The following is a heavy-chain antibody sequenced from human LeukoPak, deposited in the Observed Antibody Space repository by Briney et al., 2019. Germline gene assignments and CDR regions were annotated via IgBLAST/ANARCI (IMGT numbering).Heavy chain of an antibody. CDR3: ARHLRDGYNPGFEY. Sequence: SETLSLTCTVSGGSISSYYWSWIRQPPGKGLEWIGYIYYSGSTNYNPSLKSRVTISVDTSKNQFSLKLSSVTAADTAVYYCARHLRDGYNPGFEYWGQGTLVTVSS. J-gene: IGHJ4*02. CDR1: GGSISSYY. V-gene: IGHV4-59*08. CDR2: IYYSGST. D-gene: IGHD5-24*01.